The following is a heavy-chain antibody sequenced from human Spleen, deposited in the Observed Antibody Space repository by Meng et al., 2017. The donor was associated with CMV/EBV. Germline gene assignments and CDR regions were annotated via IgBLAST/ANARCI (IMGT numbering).Heavy chain of an antibody. V-gene: IGHV4-39*07. CDR3: ARGYYSDSSGYYYANPHWFDP. CDR2: ISYSGST. D-gene: IGHD3-22*01. J-gene: IGHJ5*02. CDR1: SS. Sequence: SSWCWIRLPPGTGLEWVGSISYSGSTYFNPSLKSRVTISVDTSKNQFSLKLSAVTAADTAVYYCARGYYSDSSGYYYANPHWFDPWGQGTLVTVSS.